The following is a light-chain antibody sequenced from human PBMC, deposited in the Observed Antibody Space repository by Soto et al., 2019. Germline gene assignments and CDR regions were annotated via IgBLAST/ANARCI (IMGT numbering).Light chain of an antibody. CDR3: QQSHSRVT. J-gene: IGKJ1*01. CDR2: AAS. V-gene: IGKV1-39*01. CDR1: QTISSR. Sequence: DIQMTQSPSSLSASVGDSVTISCRASQTISSRLSWYQQEPGKAPRLLIYAASRLQSGVPSRFTGSGSGTDFTLTISGLQPEDFPTYYCQQSHSRVTFGQGTKVEI.